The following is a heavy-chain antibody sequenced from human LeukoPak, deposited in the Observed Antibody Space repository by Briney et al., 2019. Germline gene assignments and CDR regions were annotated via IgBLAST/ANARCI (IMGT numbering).Heavy chain of an antibody. D-gene: IGHD3-16*02. V-gene: IGHV4-4*07. CDR3: VGLGGEVWGSYRYVDY. J-gene: IGHJ4*02. Sequence: GTLSPTPTLSRGSPRRYYISSVREPAGPGLRGMGRIYISGSTNYNPSLTSRGAMSLYTSTNQFSRKRCSVTASPTHAYYCVGLGGEVWGSYRYVDYWGQGTLVTASS. CDR1: RGSPRRYY. CDR2: IYISGST.